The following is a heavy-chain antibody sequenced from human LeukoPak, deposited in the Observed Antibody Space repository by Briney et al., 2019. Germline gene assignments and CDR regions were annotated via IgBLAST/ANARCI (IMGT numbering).Heavy chain of an antibody. CDR3: ARVTPYSGSYFLDF. J-gene: IGHJ4*02. CDR1: GFTFSSYW. D-gene: IGHD1-26*01. Sequence: GGSLRLSCAASGFTFSSYWMHWVRQAPGKGLVWVSRINSDGSSTSYADSVKGRFTISRDNAENTLYLQMNSLRAEDTAVYYCARVTPYSGSYFLDFWGQGTLVTVSS. V-gene: IGHV3-74*01. CDR2: INSDGSST.